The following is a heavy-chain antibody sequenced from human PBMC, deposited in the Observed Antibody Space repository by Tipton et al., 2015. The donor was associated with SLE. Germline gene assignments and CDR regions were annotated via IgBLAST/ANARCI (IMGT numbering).Heavy chain of an antibody. V-gene: IGHV3-53*05. J-gene: IGHJ1*01. D-gene: IGHD6-13*01. CDR1: GFTCSNY. CDR2: IYRDDSS. Sequence: SLRLSCAASGFTCSNYMIWVRQAPGKGLEWVSIIYRDDSSYYAGSVEGRFTISRDNSKNTLYLQMSSLRGDDTAVYFCARANYSSSWAGDFWGQGTLVTVSS. CDR3: ARANYSSSWAGDF.